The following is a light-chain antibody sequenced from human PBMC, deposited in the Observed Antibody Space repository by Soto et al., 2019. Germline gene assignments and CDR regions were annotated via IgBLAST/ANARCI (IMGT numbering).Light chain of an antibody. J-gene: IGLJ1*01. CDR3: AAWDDSLNGAYV. Sequence: SVLTHPPSASGTPGHRVTISCSGSSSNIGSNTVNWYQQLPGTAPKLLIYSNNQRPSGVPDRFSGSKSGTSASLAISGLQSEDEADYYCAAWDDSLNGAYVFGTGTKVTVL. CDR1: SSNIGSNT. V-gene: IGLV1-44*01. CDR2: SNN.